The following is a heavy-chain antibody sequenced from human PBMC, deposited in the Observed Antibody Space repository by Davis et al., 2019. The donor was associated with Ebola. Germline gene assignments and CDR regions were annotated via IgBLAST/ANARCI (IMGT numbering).Heavy chain of an antibody. CDR2: ISSSGSTI. Sequence: PGGSLRLSCAASGFTFSSYEMNWVRQAPGKRLEWVSYISSSGSTIYYADSVKGRFTISRDNAKNSLYLQMNSLRAEDTAVYYCARVDSGYDFWSGYRLYYYGMDVWGQGTTVTVSS. CDR1: GFTFSSYE. V-gene: IGHV3-48*03. J-gene: IGHJ6*02. D-gene: IGHD3-3*01. CDR3: ARVDSGYDFWSGYRLYYYGMDV.